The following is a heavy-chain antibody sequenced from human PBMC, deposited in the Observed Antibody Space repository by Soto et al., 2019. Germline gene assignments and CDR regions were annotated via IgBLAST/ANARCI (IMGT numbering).Heavy chain of an antibody. CDR3: ARDSYNWNYYYYYGMDV. D-gene: IGHD1-20*01. Sequence: SQTLSLTCAISVDSVSSNSAAWNWIRQSPSRGLEWLGRTYYRSKWYNDYAVSVKSRITINPDTSKNQFSLQLNSVTPEDTAVYYCARDSYNWNYYYYYGMDVWGQGTTVTVSS. V-gene: IGHV6-1*01. CDR2: TYYRSKWYN. J-gene: IGHJ6*02. CDR1: VDSVSSNSAA.